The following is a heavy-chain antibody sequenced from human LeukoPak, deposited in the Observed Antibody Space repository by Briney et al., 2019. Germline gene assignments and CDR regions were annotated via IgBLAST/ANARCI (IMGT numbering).Heavy chain of an antibody. V-gene: IGHV4-34*01. CDR2: INHSGST. J-gene: IGHJ6*03. CDR1: GGSISSYY. D-gene: IGHD3-10*01. CDR3: AVRATMDV. Sequence: SETLSLTCTVSGGSISSYYWSWIRQPPGKGLEWIGEINHSGSTNYNPSLKSRVTISVDTSKNQFSLKLSSVTAADTAVYYCAVRATMDVWGKGTTVTVSS.